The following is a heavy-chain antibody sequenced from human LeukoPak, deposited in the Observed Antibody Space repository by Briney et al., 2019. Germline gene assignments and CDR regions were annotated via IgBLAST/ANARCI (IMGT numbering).Heavy chain of an antibody. J-gene: IGHJ4*02. V-gene: IGHV3-48*03. Sequence: QPGGSLRLSCAASGFTFTSYVMIWVRQPPGKGLEWISYIGTRGTTMYYAGSVKGRFTISRDNAKNSLYLQMNSLRAEDTAVYYCARDAGYSSGWHDYWGQGTLVTVSS. CDR2: IGTRGTTM. CDR1: GFTFTSYV. D-gene: IGHD6-19*01. CDR3: ARDAGYSSGWHDY.